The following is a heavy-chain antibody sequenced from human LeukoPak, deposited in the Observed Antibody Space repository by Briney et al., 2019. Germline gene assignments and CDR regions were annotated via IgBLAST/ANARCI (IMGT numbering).Heavy chain of an antibody. CDR2: INEDGSTT. D-gene: IGHD1-26*01. CDR1: GVTFSSYW. Sequence: GGSLRLSCAASGVTFSSYWMHWVRQAPGKGLVWVSRINEDGSTTNYAASVKGRSTIFRDNAKNTLYLQMNSLRAEDTAVYYCVRDLGGRSGHWGQGTLVTVSS. CDR3: VRDLGGRSGH. J-gene: IGHJ4*02. V-gene: IGHV3-74*01.